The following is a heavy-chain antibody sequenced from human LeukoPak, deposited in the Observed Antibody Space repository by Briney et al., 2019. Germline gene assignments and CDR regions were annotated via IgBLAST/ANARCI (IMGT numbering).Heavy chain of an antibody. CDR1: GGSISSSSYY. CDR3: ARGGGDLWQDFDY. J-gene: IGHJ4*02. Sequence: SETLSLTCTVSGGSISSSSYYWGWIRQPPGKGLEWIGSIYYSGSTYYNPSLKSRVTISVDTSKNQFSLKLSSVTVADTAVYYCARGGGDLWQDFDYWGQGTLVTVSS. D-gene: IGHD2-21*02. V-gene: IGHV4-39*07. CDR2: IYYSGST.